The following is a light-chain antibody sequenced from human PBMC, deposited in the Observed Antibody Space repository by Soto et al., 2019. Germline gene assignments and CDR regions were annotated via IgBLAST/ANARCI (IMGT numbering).Light chain of an antibody. V-gene: IGKV3-20*01. CDR2: GAS. CDR3: QQYGNAPFT. J-gene: IGKJ3*01. Sequence: EIVLTQSPGTLSLSPGERATLSCRASQSVSSSYLAWYQQKSGQAPRLLVYGASSRATGIPDRFSGSGSGTDFTLTISRLEAEDFALYYFQQYGNAPFTFGPGTKVDI. CDR1: QSVSSSY.